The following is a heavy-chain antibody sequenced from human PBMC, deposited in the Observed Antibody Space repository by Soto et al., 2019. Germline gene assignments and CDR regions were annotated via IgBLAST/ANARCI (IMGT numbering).Heavy chain of an antibody. Sequence: ASVKVSCKASGYTFTSYDINWVRQATGQGLEWMGWMNPNSGNTGYAQKFQGRVTMTRNTSISTAYMELSSLRSEDTAVYYCARGRSDFWSGYPFWYYMDVWGKGTTVTVSS. CDR2: MNPNSGNT. CDR1: GYTFTSYD. J-gene: IGHJ6*03. CDR3: ARGRSDFWSGYPFWYYMDV. D-gene: IGHD3-3*01. V-gene: IGHV1-8*01.